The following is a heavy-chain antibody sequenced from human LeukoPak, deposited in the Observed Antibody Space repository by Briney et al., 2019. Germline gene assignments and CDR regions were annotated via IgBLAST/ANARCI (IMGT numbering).Heavy chain of an antibody. CDR2: IYYSGST. D-gene: IGHD3-3*02. Sequence: PSETLSLTCTVSGGSISSSSYYWGWIRQPPGKGLEWIGSIYYSGSTYYNPSLKSRVTISVDTSKNQFSLKLSSVTAADTAVYYCARLHFWSGYYYFDYWGQGTLVTVSS. CDR3: ARLHFWSGYYYFDY. CDR1: GGSISSSSYY. J-gene: IGHJ4*02. V-gene: IGHV4-39*01.